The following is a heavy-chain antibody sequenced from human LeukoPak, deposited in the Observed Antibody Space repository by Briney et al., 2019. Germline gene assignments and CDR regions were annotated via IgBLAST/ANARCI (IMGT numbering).Heavy chain of an antibody. CDR1: GASIISSSYY. J-gene: IGHJ4*02. CDR3: ARRAYSSGAH. V-gene: IGHV4-39*01. Sequence: RSETLSLTCAVSGASIISSSYYWGWIRQPPGKGLEWIGSIYYSGSTNYNPTLKSRVTISADTSKNQFSLKLSSVTAADTAVYYCARRAYSSGAHWGQGTPVTVSS. CDR2: IYYSGST. D-gene: IGHD6-19*01.